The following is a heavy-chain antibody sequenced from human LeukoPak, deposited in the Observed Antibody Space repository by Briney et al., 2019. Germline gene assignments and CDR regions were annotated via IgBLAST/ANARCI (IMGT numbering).Heavy chain of an antibody. CDR1: GGSFSGYY. CDR3: ARVTTGFVWYLDY. D-gene: IGHD1-1*01. CDR2: INHSGST. Sequence: PSETLSLTCAVYGGSFSGYYWSWIRQPPGKGLEWIGEINHSGSTNYNPSLKSRVTISVDTSKNQFSLKLSSVTAADTAVYYCARVTTGFVWYLDYWGRGTLVTVSS. V-gene: IGHV4-34*01. J-gene: IGHJ4*02.